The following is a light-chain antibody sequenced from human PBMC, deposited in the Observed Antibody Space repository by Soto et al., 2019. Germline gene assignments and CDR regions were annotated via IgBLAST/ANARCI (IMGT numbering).Light chain of an antibody. J-gene: IGLJ1*01. Sequence: QSVLTQPPSASGTPGQRVTISCSGGSSNIGTNAVNWYQQLPGTAPKLLIYNNNQRPSGVPDRFSGSKSGTSASLAISGLQSEYEADYYCAAWDDSLNGYVFGTGTQLTVL. V-gene: IGLV1-44*01. CDR1: SSNIGTNA. CDR3: AAWDDSLNGYV. CDR2: NNN.